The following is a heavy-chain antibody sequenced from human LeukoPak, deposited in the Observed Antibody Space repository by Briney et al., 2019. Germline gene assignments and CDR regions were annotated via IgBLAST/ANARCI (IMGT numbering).Heavy chain of an antibody. CDR1: GFTFSSYG. CDR3: ARTSGYCSGGSCKDY. CDR2: ISSSSSYI. J-gene: IGHJ4*02. V-gene: IGHV3-21*01. D-gene: IGHD2-15*01. Sequence: GGSLRLSCAASGFTFSSYGMSWVRQAPGKGLEWVSSISSSSSYIYYADSVKGRFTISRDNAKNSLYLQMNSLRAEDTAVYYCARTSGYCSGGSCKDYWGQGTLVTVSS.